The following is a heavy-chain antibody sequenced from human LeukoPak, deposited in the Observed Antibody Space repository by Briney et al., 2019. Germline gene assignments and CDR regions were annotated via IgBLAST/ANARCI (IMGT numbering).Heavy chain of an antibody. CDR3: ARDPPDYYDSSGPTYWYFDL. D-gene: IGHD3-22*01. CDR2: IKQDGSEK. V-gene: IGHV3-7*01. J-gene: IGHJ2*01. CDR1: GFTFSSYW. Sequence: GGSLRLSCAASGFTFSSYWMSWVRQAPGKGLEWVASIKQDGSEKYYVDSVKGRFTISRDNAKNSLYLQMNSLRAEDTAVYYCARDPPDYYDSSGPTYWYFDLWGRGTLVTVSS.